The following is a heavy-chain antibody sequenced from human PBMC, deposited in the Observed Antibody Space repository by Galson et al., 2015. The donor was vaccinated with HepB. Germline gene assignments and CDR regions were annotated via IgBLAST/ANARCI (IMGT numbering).Heavy chain of an antibody. J-gene: IGHJ4*02. CDR2: ISGSGGST. CDR3: ANHYYDSSGPTGYFDY. D-gene: IGHD3-22*01. Sequence: SLRLSCAASGFTFSSYAMSWVRQAPGKGLEWVSAISGSGGSTYYADSVKGRFTISRGNSKNTLYLQMNSLRAEDTAVYYCANHYYDSSGPTGYFDYWGQGTLVTVSS. CDR1: GFTFSSYA. V-gene: IGHV3-23*01.